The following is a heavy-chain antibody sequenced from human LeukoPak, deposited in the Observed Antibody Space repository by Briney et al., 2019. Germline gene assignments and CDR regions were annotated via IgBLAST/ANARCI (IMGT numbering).Heavy chain of an antibody. V-gene: IGHV4-34*01. CDR3: ARYGVPYYYYYMDV. Sequence: SETLSLTCAVYGGSFSGYYWSWIRQPPGKGLEWIGEINHSGSTNYNPSLKSRVTISVDTSKNQSSLNLSSVTAADTATYYCARYGVPYYYYYMDVWGKGTTVTVFS. D-gene: IGHD4-17*01. CDR1: GGSFSGYY. CDR2: INHSGST. J-gene: IGHJ6*03.